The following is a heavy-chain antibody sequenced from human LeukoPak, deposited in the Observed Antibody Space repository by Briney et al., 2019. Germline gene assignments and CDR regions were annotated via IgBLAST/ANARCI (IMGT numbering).Heavy chain of an antibody. CDR3: AKADGYCSSTSCQYFDY. CDR1: GFTFSSYG. J-gene: IGHJ4*02. Sequence: PGGSLRLSCAASGFTFSSYGMHWVRQAPGKGLEWVAVISYDGSNKYYADSVKGRFTICRDNSKNTLYLQMNSLRAEDTAVYYCAKADGYCSSTSCQYFDYWGQGTLVTVSS. V-gene: IGHV3-30*18. CDR2: ISYDGSNK. D-gene: IGHD2-2*03.